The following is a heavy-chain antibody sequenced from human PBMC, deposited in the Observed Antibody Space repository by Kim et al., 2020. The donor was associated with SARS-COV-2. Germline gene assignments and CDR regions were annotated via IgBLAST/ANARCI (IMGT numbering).Heavy chain of an antibody. CDR3: AKVRNSGYDLY. CDR1: GFTFSSYA. Sequence: GGSLRLSCAASGFTFSSYAMSWVRQAPGKGLEWVSSISGSGSSTYSADSVKGRFTISRDNSKNTLYLQMNSLRADDTAIYFCAKVRNSGYDLYWGQGTLVTVSS. D-gene: IGHD5-12*01. V-gene: IGHV3-23*01. J-gene: IGHJ4*02. CDR2: ISGSGSST.